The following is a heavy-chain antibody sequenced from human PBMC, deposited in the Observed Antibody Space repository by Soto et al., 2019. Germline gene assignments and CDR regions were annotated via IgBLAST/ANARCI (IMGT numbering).Heavy chain of an antibody. CDR1: GFTFSSYA. V-gene: IGHV3-23*01. Sequence: GGSLRLSCAASGFTFSSYAMWWVRQAPGKGLECVSAISGGGETTYYADSVKGRFTISRDNSKNTLYLQMNSLRAEDTAIYYCAFNSGSGSYYFDYWGQGTLVTVSS. J-gene: IGHJ4*02. D-gene: IGHD3-10*01. CDR3: AFNSGSGSYYFDY. CDR2: ISGGGETT.